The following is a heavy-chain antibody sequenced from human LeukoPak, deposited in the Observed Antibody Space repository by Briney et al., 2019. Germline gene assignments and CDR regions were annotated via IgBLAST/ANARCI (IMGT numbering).Heavy chain of an antibody. CDR1: GGSISSYY. J-gene: IGHJ5*02. CDR3: ARRNYDFWSGYYNWFDP. Sequence: PSETLSLTCTVSGGSISSYYWSWIRQPAGKGLEWIGRIYTSGSTNYNPSLKSRVTISVDTSKNQFSLKLSSVTAADTAVYYCARRNYDFWSGYYNWFDPWGQGTLVTVSS. D-gene: IGHD3-3*01. CDR2: IYTSGST. V-gene: IGHV4-4*07.